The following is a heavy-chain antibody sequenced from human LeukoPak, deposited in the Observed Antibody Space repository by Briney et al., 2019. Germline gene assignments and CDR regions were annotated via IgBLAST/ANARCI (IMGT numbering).Heavy chain of an antibody. Sequence: GESLKISCQGSGYIFTSYWIGWVRQMPGKGLEWMGIIYPGDSDTRYSPSFQGQVTISADKSISTAYLQWSSLKASDTAMYYCARHPGGYSYGSSFDYWGQGTLVTVSS. J-gene: IGHJ4*02. CDR2: IYPGDSDT. CDR1: GYIFTSYW. V-gene: IGHV5-51*01. D-gene: IGHD5-18*01. CDR3: ARHPGGYSYGSSFDY.